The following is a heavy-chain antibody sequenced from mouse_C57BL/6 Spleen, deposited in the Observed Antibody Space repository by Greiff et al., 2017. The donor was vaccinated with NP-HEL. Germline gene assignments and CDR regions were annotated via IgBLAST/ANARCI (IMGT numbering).Heavy chain of an antibody. CDR3: AIFGYYGSSVAY. J-gene: IGHJ3*01. CDR1: GYTFTSYW. Sequence: QVQLQQPGAELVKPGASVKVSCKASGYTFTSYWMHWVKQRPGQGLEWIGRIHPSDSDTNYNQKFKGKATLTVDKSSSTAYMQLSSLTSEDSAVYYCAIFGYYGSSVAYWGQGTLVTVSA. CDR2: IHPSDSDT. D-gene: IGHD1-1*01. V-gene: IGHV1-74*01.